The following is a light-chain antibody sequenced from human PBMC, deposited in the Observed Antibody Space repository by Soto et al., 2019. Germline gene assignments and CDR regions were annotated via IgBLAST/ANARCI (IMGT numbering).Light chain of an antibody. Sequence: QSVLTQPRSVSGSPGQSVTISCTGTSSDVGGYNYVSWYQQHPGKAPKLMIYDVTKRPSGVPDRFSGSKSVNTASLTISGLQAEDEADYYCRSFAGSSYVFGAGTKLTVL. J-gene: IGLJ1*01. CDR2: DVT. CDR1: SSDVGGYNY. V-gene: IGLV2-11*01. CDR3: RSFAGSSYV.